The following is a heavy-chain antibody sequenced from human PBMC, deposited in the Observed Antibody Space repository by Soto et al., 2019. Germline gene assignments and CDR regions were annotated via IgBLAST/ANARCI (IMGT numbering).Heavy chain of an antibody. CDR2: IYYSGST. V-gene: IGHV4-61*01. J-gene: IGHJ4*02. Sequence: PSETLSLTCTVSGGSVSSGSYYWSWIRQPPGKGLEWIGYIYYSGSTNYNPSLKSRGTISVDTSKNQFSLKLSSVTAADTAVYYCARVGTPVTFDYCGQGPLVTVST. D-gene: IGHD4-17*01. CDR1: GGSVSSGSYY. CDR3: ARVGTPVTFDY.